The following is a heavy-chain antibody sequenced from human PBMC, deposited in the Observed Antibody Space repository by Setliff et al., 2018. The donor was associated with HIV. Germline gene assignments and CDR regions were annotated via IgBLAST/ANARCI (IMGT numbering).Heavy chain of an antibody. CDR3: ATDCAVVGGTGSLDS. V-gene: IGHV3-21*04. J-gene: IGHJ4*02. CDR1: GFTFSSYS. CDR2: ISSSCSYI. Sequence: GGSLRLSCAASGFTFSSYSMNWVRQAPGKGLEWVSSISSSCSYIYYADSVKGRFTISRDNAKNSLYLQMNSLRVEDTAVYYCATDCAVVGGTGSLDSWGQGTLVTVSS. D-gene: IGHD1-26*01.